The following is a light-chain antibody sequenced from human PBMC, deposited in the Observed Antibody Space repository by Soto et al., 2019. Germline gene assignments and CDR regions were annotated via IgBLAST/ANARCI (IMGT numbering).Light chain of an antibody. CDR2: AAS. V-gene: IGKV3-20*01. CDR3: QQYGTSPRT. CDR1: ESVSTN. Sequence: VMTQSPVTLSVSPGERATLSCRASESVSTNLAWYQQKAGQAPRLLICAASTRATGIPDRFSGSGSQTDFTLTISRLEPEDFAVYYCQQYGTSPRTFGQGTKVDIK. J-gene: IGKJ1*01.